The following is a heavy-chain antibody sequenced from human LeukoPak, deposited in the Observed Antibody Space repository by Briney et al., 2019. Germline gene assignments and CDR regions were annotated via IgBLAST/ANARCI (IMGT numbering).Heavy chain of an antibody. D-gene: IGHD4-17*01. V-gene: IGHV3-53*01. Sequence: PGGSLRLSCAASGFTVSSNYMSWVRQAPGKGLEWVSVIYSGGSTYYADSVRGRFTISRDNSKNTLYLQMNSLRAEDTAVYYCAKDPMTTVTTVDSDWGQGTLVTVSS. CDR2: IYSGGST. J-gene: IGHJ4*02. CDR1: GFTVSSNY. CDR3: AKDPMTTVTTVDSD.